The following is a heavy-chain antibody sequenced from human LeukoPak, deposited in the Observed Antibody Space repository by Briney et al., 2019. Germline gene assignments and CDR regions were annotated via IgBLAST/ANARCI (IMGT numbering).Heavy chain of an antibody. CDR2: INQDGSKE. V-gene: IGHV3-7*01. Sequence: PGGSLRLSCAASGFNFSNYWMTWVRQAPGKGLEWVAYINQDGSKEYYMDSVKARFTISRDNAKNSLSLQMNSLRAEDAAVYYCVRDGGVSGYDLLDYWGQGTLVTVSS. D-gene: IGHD5-12*01. J-gene: IGHJ4*02. CDR1: GFNFSNYW. CDR3: VRDGGVSGYDLLDY.